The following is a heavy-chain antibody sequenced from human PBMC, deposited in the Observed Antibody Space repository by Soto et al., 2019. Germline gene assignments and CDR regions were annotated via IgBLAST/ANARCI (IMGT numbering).Heavy chain of an antibody. D-gene: IGHD1-7*01. J-gene: IGHJ4*02. CDR2: INIDGSSA. Sequence: SGGSLRLSCAASGFTFKNYWMHWVRQAPGKGLVWVSRINIDGSSATYVDSVKGRFTISRDNAKNTLYLQMNSLTAEDTAIYYCVRDNWNSIWGQGTLVTVSS. V-gene: IGHV3-74*01. CDR1: GFTFKNYW. CDR3: VRDNWNSI.